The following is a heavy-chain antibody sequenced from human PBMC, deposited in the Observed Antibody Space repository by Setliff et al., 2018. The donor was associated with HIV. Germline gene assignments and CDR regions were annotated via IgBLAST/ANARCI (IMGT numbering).Heavy chain of an antibody. CDR3: ALTGHRLLRGYMDV. CDR1: GGSFSSYH. J-gene: IGHJ6*03. D-gene: IGHD2-15*01. V-gene: IGHV4-4*07. CDR2: IFASGST. Sequence: SETLSLTCTVSGGSFSSYHWSWIRHPAGKGLEWIGHIFASGSTKYNPSLESRVTMSLDTSKKHFSLNLKSVTAADTAVYYCALTGHRLLRGYMDVWGKGTTVTVSS.